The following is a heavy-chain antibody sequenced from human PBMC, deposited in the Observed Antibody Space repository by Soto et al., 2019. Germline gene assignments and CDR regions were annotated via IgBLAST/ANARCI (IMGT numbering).Heavy chain of an antibody. V-gene: IGHV3-30*18. J-gene: IGHJ4*02. D-gene: IGHD4-17*01. CDR3: AKGLFTVTHDYFDY. CDR2: ISYDGNNK. Sequence: GGSLRLSCAASGFTFSSYGMHWVRQAPGKGLEWVAVISYDGNNKYYADSVKGRFTISRDNSKNTLYLQMNSLRAEDTAVYYCAKGLFTVTHDYFDYWGQGTLVTVSS. CDR1: GFTFSSYG.